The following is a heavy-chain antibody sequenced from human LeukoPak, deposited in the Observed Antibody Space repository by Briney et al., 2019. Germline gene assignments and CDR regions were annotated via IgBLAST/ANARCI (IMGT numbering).Heavy chain of an antibody. CDR1: GFTFSSYS. CDR3: ARDLSASSSRASYYMDV. D-gene: IGHD2/OR15-2a*01. V-gene: IGHV3-48*01. CDR2: ISSSSSTI. J-gene: IGHJ6*03. Sequence: GGSLRLSCAASGFTFSSYSMNWVRQAPGKGLEWVSYISSSSSTIYYADSVKGRFTISRDNAKNSLYLQMNSLRAEDTAVYYCARDLSASSSRASYYMDVWGKGTTVTVSS.